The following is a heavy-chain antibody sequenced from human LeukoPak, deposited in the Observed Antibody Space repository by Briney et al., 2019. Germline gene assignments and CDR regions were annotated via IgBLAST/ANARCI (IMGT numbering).Heavy chain of an antibody. CDR3: ARVVLGRRWLQTSFYYGMDV. D-gene: IGHD5-24*01. CDR2: IIPIFGTA. Sequence: SVKVSCKASGGTFSSYAISWVRQAPGQGLEWMGGIIPIFGTANYAQKFQGRVTITADESTSTAYLELSSLTSEDTAVYYCARVVLGRRWLQTSFYYGMDVWGQGTTVTVSS. J-gene: IGHJ6*02. V-gene: IGHV1-69*13. CDR1: GGTFSSYA.